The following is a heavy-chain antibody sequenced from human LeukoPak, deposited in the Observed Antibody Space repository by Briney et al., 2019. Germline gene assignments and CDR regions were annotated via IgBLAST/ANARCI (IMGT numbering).Heavy chain of an antibody. CDR1: GFTFSSYG. J-gene: IGHJ3*02. D-gene: IGHD1-14*01. CDR2: IWYDGSNK. Sequence: GGSLRLSCAASGFTFSSYGMHWVRQAPGKGLEWVAVIWYDGSNKYYADSVKGRFTISRDNAKNSLHLQMNNLRVEDTAVYYCARDPYIKAFDIWGQGTMVTVSS. V-gene: IGHV3-33*01. CDR3: ARDPYIKAFDI.